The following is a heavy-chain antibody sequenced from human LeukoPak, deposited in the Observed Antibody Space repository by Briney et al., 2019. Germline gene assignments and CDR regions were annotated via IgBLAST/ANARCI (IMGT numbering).Heavy chain of an antibody. D-gene: IGHD6-6*01. V-gene: IGHV4-39*07. CDR1: GGSISSSYYY. J-gene: IGHJ4*02. CDR3: ARDRIIAARNYFDY. CDR2: IYYSGST. Sequence: SETLSLTCTVSGGSISSSYYYWGWIRQPPGKGLEWIGSIYYSGSTYYNPSLKSRVTISVGTSKNQFSLKLSSVTAADTAVYYCARDRIIAARNYFDYWGQGTLVTVSS.